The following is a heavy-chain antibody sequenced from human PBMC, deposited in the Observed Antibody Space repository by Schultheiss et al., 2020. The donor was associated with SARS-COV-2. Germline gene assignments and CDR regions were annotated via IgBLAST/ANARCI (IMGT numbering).Heavy chain of an antibody. J-gene: IGHJ4*02. V-gene: IGHV4-31*03. D-gene: IGHD3-10*01. CDR2: IYYSGTT. CDR3: ARFGPFDY. Sequence: SETLSLTCSVSGDSISSGGYYWSWIRQHPGKGLEWIGYIYYSGTTYYNPSLKSRVTISVDTSRNQFSLKLSSVTAVDTAVYYCARFGPFDYWGQGTLVTVSS. CDR1: GDSISSGGYY.